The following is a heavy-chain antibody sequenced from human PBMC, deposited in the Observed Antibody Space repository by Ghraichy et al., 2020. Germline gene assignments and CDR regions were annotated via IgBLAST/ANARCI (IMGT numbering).Heavy chain of an antibody. CDR1: GGSFSGYY. CDR2: INHSGST. V-gene: IGHV4-34*01. D-gene: IGHD5-24*01. CDR3: ARAGSSMAGGFDY. J-gene: IGHJ4*02. Sequence: SETLSLTCAVYGGSFSGYYWSWIRQPPGKGLEWIGEINHSGSTNYNPSLKSRVTISVDTSKNQFSLKLSSVTAADTAVYYCARAGSSMAGGFDYWGQGTLVTVSS.